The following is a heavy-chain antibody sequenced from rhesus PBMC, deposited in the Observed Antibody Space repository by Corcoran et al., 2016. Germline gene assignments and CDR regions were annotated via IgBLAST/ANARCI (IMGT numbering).Heavy chain of an antibody. D-gene: IGHD6-31*01. CDR2: IYGSRWST. J-gene: IGHJ4*01. CDR1: GYSISSGYD. V-gene: IGHV4-76*01. CDR3: ARDSSGDFDY. Sequence: QVQLQESGPGVVKPSETLSLTCAVSGYSISSGYDWSWIGQPPGKGLEGIGYIYGSRWSTNYTPSLKNRVTSSKDTSKNQFSLKLSSVTAADTAVYYCARDSSGDFDYWGQGVLVTVSS.